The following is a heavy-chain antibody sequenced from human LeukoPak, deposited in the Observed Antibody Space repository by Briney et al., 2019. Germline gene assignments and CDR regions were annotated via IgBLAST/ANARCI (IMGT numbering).Heavy chain of an antibody. D-gene: IGHD1-26*01. CDR2: ISYDGSNK. Sequence: PGRSLRLSCAASGFTFSSYVMHWVRQAPGKGLEWVAVISYDGSNKYYADSVKGRFTISRDNSKNTLYLQMSSLRAEDTAVYYCARDPSYGFDYWGQGTLVTVSS. CDR3: ARDPSYGFDY. V-gene: IGHV3-30-3*01. CDR1: GFTFSSYV. J-gene: IGHJ4*02.